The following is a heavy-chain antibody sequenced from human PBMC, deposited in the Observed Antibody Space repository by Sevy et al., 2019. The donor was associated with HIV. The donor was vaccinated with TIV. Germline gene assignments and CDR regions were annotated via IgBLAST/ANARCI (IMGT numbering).Heavy chain of an antibody. CDR3: AREGCTKPHDY. D-gene: IGHD2-8*01. V-gene: IGHV3-23*01. CDR2: LSFGCGEI. Sequence: GGSLRRSCAASGFTFSKYSMSWVRQPPGKGLEWVSTLSFGCGEINYADSVKGRFTISTENSKSSVYLQMNNLRPEDTAVYYCAREGCTKPHDYWGQGTLVTVS. CDR1: GFTFSKYS. J-gene: IGHJ4*02.